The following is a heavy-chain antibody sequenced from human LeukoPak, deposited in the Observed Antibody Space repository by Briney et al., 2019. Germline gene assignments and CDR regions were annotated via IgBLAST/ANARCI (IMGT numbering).Heavy chain of an antibody. CDR1: GFTFRNYW. Sequence: GSLRLSCAASGFTFRNYWMTWVRQAPGKGLEWVANIKGDGSDKYYVGSVKGRFTISRDNAKSSLYLQMNGLRADVTAVYYCATDPPWSNDAFDIWGQGTTVTVSS. D-gene: IGHD2-8*02. CDR2: IKGDGSDK. J-gene: IGHJ3*02. CDR3: ATDPPWSNDAFDI. V-gene: IGHV3-7*01.